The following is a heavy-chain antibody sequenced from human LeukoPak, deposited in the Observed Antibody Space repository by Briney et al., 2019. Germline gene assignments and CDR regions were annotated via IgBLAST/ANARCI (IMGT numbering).Heavy chain of an antibody. J-gene: IGHJ4*02. CDR3: ATASMRTYYYDSSGYYSPLGY. V-gene: IGHV1-24*01. D-gene: IGHD3-22*01. CDR1: GYTLTELS. CDR2: FDPEDGET. Sequence: ASVKVSCKVSGYTLTELSMHWVRQAPGKGLEWMRGFDPEDGETIYAQKFQGRVTMTEDTSTDTAYMELSSLRSEDTAVYYCATASMRTYYYDSSGYYSPLGYWGQGTLVTVSS.